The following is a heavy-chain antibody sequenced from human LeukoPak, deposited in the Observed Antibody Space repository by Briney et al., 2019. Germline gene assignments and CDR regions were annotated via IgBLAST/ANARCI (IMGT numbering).Heavy chain of an antibody. CDR1: GFTVSSNY. CDR2: IYSGGST. Sequence: GGSLRLSCAASGFTVSSNYMSWVRQAPGKGLEWVSVIYSGGSTYYADSVEGRFTISRDNSKNTLYLQMNSLRAEDTAVYYCARESSSSSPREDYYYYMDVWGKGTTVTVSS. V-gene: IGHV3-66*02. D-gene: IGHD6-6*01. CDR3: ARESSSSSPREDYYYYMDV. J-gene: IGHJ6*03.